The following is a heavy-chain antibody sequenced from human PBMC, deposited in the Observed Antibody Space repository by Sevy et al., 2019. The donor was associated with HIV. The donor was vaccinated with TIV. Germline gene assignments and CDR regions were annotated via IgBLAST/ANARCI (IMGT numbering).Heavy chain of an antibody. V-gene: IGHV3-23*01. CDR1: GFTFISYA. Sequence: GGSLRLSCAASGFTFISYAMSWVRQAPGKGLEWVSSISPSGGSTYYADSVKGRFSISRDNSKNTVDLQMNSLRAEDTAVYYCAKEAAMGYDWGQGTTVTVSS. J-gene: IGHJ6*02. CDR3: AKEAAMGYD. CDR2: ISPSGGST. D-gene: IGHD5-18*01.